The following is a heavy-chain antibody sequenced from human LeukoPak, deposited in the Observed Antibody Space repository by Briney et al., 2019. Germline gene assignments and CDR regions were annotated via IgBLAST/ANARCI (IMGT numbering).Heavy chain of an antibody. Sequence: GGSLRLSCAASGFTFSSYGMHWVRQAPGKGLEWVAFIRYDGSNKYYADSVKGRFTISRDNSKNTLYLQMNSLRAEDTAVYYCAKGVVPAATRDPWGQGTLVTVSS. CDR2: IRYDGSNK. CDR3: AKGVVPAATRDP. CDR1: GFTFSSYG. V-gene: IGHV3-30*02. D-gene: IGHD2-2*01. J-gene: IGHJ5*02.